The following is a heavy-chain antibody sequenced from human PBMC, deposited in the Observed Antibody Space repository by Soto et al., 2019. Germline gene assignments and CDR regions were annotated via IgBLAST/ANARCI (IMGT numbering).Heavy chain of an antibody. J-gene: IGHJ4*02. CDR1: GGSFSGHY. D-gene: IGHD3-22*01. Sequence: SETLSLTCAVYGGSFSGHYWSWIRQPPGKGLEWIGEINHSGSTNYNPSLKSRVTISVDTSKNQFSLKLSSVTAADTAVYYCARENVAPPFTSVVVITGYEYWGQGTLVTVSS. CDR2: INHSGST. V-gene: IGHV4-34*01. CDR3: ARENVAPPFTSVVVITGYEY.